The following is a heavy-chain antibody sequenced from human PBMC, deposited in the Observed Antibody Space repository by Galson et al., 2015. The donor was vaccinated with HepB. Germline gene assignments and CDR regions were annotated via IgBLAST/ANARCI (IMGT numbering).Heavy chain of an antibody. CDR3: VSDQYIQGSYFNPDN. J-gene: IGHJ4*02. CDR2: ISGNGGNI. V-gene: IGHV3-23*01. Sequence: SLRLSCAASGFTFSSRGLSWVRQPPGNGLEWVAVISGNGGNIHYADSVKVRFTISRDNSKNTLYLQMKSLRADDTATYYCVSDQYIQGSYFNPDNWGQRTRVTVSS. D-gene: IGHD3-10*01. CDR1: GFTFSSRG.